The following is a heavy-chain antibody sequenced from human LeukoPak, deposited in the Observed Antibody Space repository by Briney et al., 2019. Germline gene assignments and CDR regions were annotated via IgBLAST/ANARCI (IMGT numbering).Heavy chain of an antibody. J-gene: IGHJ4*02. D-gene: IGHD3-10*01. Sequence: ASVKVSCKASGYTFTSYYMHWVRQAPGQGLEWMGIINPSGGSTSYAQKFQGRVTMTRDTSTSTVYMELSSLRSEDTAVYYCARDMRSLYYYGSGSLLWGWDYWGQGTLVTVSS. CDR2: INPSGGST. CDR3: ARDMRSLYYYGSGSLLWGWDY. CDR1: GYTFTSYY. V-gene: IGHV1-46*01.